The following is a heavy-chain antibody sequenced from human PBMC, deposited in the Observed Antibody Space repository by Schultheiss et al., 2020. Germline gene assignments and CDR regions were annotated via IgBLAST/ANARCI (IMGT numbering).Heavy chain of an antibody. CDR1: GFTFSSYA. V-gene: IGHV3-30-3*01. CDR3: ARGRGGFDY. CDR2: ISYDGSNK. J-gene: IGHJ4*02. D-gene: IGHD3-10*01. Sequence: GGSLRLSCAASGFTFSSYAMHWVRQAPGKGLEWVAVISYDGSNKYYADSVKGRFTISRDNSKNTLYLQMNSLRAEDTAVYYCARGRGGFDYWGQGTLVTVSS.